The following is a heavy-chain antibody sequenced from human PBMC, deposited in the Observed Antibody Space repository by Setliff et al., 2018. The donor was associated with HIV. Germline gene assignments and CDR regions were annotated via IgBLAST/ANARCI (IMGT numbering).Heavy chain of an antibody. V-gene: IGHV4-59*08. CDR2: IYYSGTT. D-gene: IGHD6-6*01. CDR1: GGSISSYY. Sequence: SETLSLTCTVSGGSISSYYWSWIRQPPGKGLEWIGYIYYSGTTNYNPSLKSRVTISVDTSKNQFSLKLSSVTAADTAVYYCARHVRYSSSSLDYWGQGTLVTVSS. CDR3: ARHVRYSSSSLDY. J-gene: IGHJ4*02.